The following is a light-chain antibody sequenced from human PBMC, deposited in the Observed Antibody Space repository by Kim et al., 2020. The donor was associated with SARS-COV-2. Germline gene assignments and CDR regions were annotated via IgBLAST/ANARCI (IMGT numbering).Light chain of an antibody. CDR2: EVS. Sequence: GQSITITGRATSREFVGPKVVSWYQQHPGKAPQLMIYEVSNRPSGVSNRFSGSKSGNTASLTISGLQAEDEADYYCCSYAGFSIFVFGTGTKVTVL. CDR3: CSYAGFSIFV. V-gene: IGLV2-23*02. J-gene: IGLJ1*01. CDR1: SREFVGPKV.